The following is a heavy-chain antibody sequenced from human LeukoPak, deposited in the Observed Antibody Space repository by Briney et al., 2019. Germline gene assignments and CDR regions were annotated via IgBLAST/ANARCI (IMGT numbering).Heavy chain of an antibody. CDR3: ARQQQLALDY. V-gene: IGHV1-8*01. Sequence: GASVKVSCKASGYTFTSYDINWVRQATGQGLEWMGWMNPNSGNTGYAQKFQGRVTMTRNTSISTAYKELCSLRSEDTAMYYCARQQQLALDYWGQGTLVTVSS. CDR2: MNPNSGNT. J-gene: IGHJ4*02. CDR1: GYTFTSYD. D-gene: IGHD6-13*01.